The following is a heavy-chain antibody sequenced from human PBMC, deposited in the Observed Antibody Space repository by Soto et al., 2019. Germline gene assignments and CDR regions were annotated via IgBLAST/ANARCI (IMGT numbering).Heavy chain of an antibody. J-gene: IGHJ4*02. CDR3: ASITYVGGTDY. D-gene: IGHD3-10*02. V-gene: IGHV4-4*07. CDR1: GGSINSYY. Sequence: SETLSLTCTVSGGSINSYYWSWIRQPAGKGLEWIGRIYTSETIHYNPSLKSRVTMSVDTSKNQFSLKVISVTAADTAVYYCASITYVGGTDYWGQGTLVTSPQ. CDR2: IYTSETI.